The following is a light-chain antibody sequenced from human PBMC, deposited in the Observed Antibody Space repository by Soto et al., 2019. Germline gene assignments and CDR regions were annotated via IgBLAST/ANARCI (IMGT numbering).Light chain of an antibody. CDR3: QQSYSTPRT. CDR1: QSISSY. Sequence: DIQMTQSPSSLSASVGDRVTITCRASQSISSYLNWYQQKPGKAPNLLIYAASSLQSGVPSRFSGRGSGTDFTLTISSLQPEDFATYYCQQSYSTPRTFGQGTKVEI. CDR2: AAS. V-gene: IGKV1-39*01. J-gene: IGKJ1*01.